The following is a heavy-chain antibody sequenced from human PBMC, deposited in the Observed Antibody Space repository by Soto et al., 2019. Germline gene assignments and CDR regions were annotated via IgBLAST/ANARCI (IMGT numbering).Heavy chain of an antibody. CDR2: IIPIFGTA. Sequence: QVQLVQSGAEVKKPGSSVKVSCKASGGTFTSYAISWVRQAPGQGLEWMGGIIPIFGTANYAQKFQGRVTITADESTSTAYMELSSLRSEDTAVYYCARPYYYDSSGYRFGYFDYWGQGTLVTVSS. J-gene: IGHJ4*02. V-gene: IGHV1-69*01. CDR3: ARPYYYDSSGYRFGYFDY. CDR1: GGTFTSYA. D-gene: IGHD3-22*01.